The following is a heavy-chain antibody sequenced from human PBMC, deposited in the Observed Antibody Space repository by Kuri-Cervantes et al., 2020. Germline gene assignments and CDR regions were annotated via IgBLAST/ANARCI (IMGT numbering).Heavy chain of an antibody. J-gene: IGHJ6*02. D-gene: IGHD2-2*02. CDR1: GGSISSGGYY. CDR2: IYYSGST. CDR3: ARDHTVDPSYYYGMDV. V-gene: IGHV4-31*03. Sequence: SETLSLTCSVSGGSISSGGYYWSWIRQHPGKGLEWIGYIYYSGSTYYNPSLKSRVTISVDTSKNQFSLKLSSVTAADTAVYYCARDHTVDPSYYYGMDVWGQGTTVTVSS.